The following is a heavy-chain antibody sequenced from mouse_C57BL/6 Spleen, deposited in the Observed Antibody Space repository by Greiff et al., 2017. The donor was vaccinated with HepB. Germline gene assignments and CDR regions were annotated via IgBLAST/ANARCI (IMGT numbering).Heavy chain of an antibody. J-gene: IGHJ3*01. D-gene: IGHD1-1*01. CDR1: GFTFSSYA. CDR2: ISSGGDYI. V-gene: IGHV5-9-1*02. Sequence: VQLKESGEGLVKPGGSLKLSCAASGFTFSSYAMSWVRQTPEKRLEWVAYISSGGDYIYYADTVKGRFTISRDNARNTLYLQMSSLKSEDTAMYYCTREGYYGSPFAYWGQGTLVTVSA. CDR3: TREGYYGSPFAY.